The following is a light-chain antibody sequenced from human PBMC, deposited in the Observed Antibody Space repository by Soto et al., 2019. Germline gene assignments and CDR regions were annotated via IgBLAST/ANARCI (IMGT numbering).Light chain of an antibody. CDR1: SGHSSYA. V-gene: IGLV4-69*01. CDR3: QSCGTGYV. J-gene: IGLJ1*01. Sequence: QSVLTQSPSASASLGASVKLTCTLSSGHSSYAIAWHQQQPAKGPRYLMKLNSDGSHSKGDGIPDRFSGSSSGAERYLTLSCLHSEDEADYSCQSCGTGYVFGTGTKVTVL. CDR2: LNSDGSH.